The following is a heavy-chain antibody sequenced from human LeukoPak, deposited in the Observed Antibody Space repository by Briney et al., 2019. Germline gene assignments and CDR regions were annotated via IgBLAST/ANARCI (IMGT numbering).Heavy chain of an antibody. CDR1: GFSFSTFW. J-gene: IGHJ4*02. D-gene: IGHD3-16*01. Sequence: GGSLRLSCAASGFSFSTFWMAWVRQAPGKGLEWVADMNPDGSEKHYLDSEKGRFTISRDNAKNSVYLQMNSLRVEDTATYYCTKGGHLDYWGQGTLVTVSS. V-gene: IGHV3-7*01. CDR3: TKGGHLDY. CDR2: MNPDGSEK.